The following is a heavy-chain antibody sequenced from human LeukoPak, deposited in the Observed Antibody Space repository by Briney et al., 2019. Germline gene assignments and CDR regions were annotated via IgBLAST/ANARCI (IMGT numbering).Heavy chain of an antibody. Sequence: GGSLRLSCIASGFTLGSHGMFWVRQAPGKGLEWVTFISYDGSNKYYGESMKGRSTASRDNSKTTLYLQMNSLRVEDTAVYYCARDSATGYYSDYWGQGTLVTVSS. CDR1: GFTLGSHG. J-gene: IGHJ4*02. D-gene: IGHD3-9*01. CDR2: ISYDGSNK. V-gene: IGHV3-30*19. CDR3: ARDSATGYYSDY.